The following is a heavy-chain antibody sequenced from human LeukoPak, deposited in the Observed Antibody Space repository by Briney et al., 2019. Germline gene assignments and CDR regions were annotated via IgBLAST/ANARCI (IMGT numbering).Heavy chain of an antibody. V-gene: IGHV3-23*01. CDR2: ISGSGGST. J-gene: IGHJ4*02. CDR1: GFTFSSYA. Sequence: GGSLRLSCAASGFTFSSYAKSWVRQAPGKGLEWVSDISGSGGSTYYADSVKGRFTISRDNSKNTLYLQMNSLRAEDTAVYYCAKGGYFDSTNEDYFDYWGQGTLVTVSS. D-gene: IGHD3-9*01. CDR3: AKGGYFDSTNEDYFDY.